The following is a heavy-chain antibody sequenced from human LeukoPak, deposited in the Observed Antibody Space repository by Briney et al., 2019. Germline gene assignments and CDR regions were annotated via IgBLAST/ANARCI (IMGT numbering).Heavy chain of an antibody. CDR1: GFTFSSYG. V-gene: IGHV3-30*18. J-gene: IGHJ4*02. D-gene: IGHD1-1*01. CDR3: AKNWNYPDY. CDR2: ISYDGSNK. Sequence: PGGSLRLSCAASGFTFSSYGMHWVRQAPGKGLEWVAVISYDGSNKYYADSVKGRFTISRDNSKNTLYLQMNSLRAEDTAVYYCAKNWNYPDYWGQGTLVTVSS.